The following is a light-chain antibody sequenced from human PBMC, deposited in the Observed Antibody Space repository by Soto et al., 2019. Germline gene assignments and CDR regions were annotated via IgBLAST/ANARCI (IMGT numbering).Light chain of an antibody. J-gene: IGLJ1*01. V-gene: IGLV2-14*01. CDR1: SSDVGGYNY. CDR2: DVS. Sequence: QSVLTQPASVSGSPGQSITISCTGTSSDVGGYNYVSRYQQHPGKAPKLMIYDVSNRPSGVSNRFSGSKSGNTASLTISGLQAEDEADYYCSSYTSSSTLKVFGTGTKLTVL. CDR3: SSYTSSSTLKV.